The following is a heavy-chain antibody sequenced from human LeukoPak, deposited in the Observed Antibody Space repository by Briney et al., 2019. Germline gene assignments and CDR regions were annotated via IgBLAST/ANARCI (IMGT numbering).Heavy chain of an antibody. V-gene: IGHV5-51*01. CDR2: VNPDDSDT. CDR1: GYSFTSHW. J-gene: IGHJ4*02. CDR3: ARLRWPRGGRSSFDY. D-gene: IGHD3-10*01. Sequence: HEESLKISCKGSGYSFTSHWIGWVRQMPGKGPEWMGIVNPDDSDTIYSPSFQGQVTISADESITTAYLQWSSLKASDTAMYYCARLRWPRGGRSSFDYWGQGALVTVSS.